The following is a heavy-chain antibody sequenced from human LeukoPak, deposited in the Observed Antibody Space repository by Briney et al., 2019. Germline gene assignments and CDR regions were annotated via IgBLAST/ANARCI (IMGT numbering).Heavy chain of an antibody. CDR2: ISSSGSTI. J-gene: IGHJ4*02. CDR1: GFTFSDYY. V-gene: IGHV3-11*04. Sequence: PGGSLRLSCAASGFTFSDYYMSWIRQAPGKGLEWVSYISSSGSTIYYADSVKGRFTISRDNAKNSLYLQMNSLRAEDTAVYYCARVALAPPWSWSFFDYWGQGTLVTVSS. CDR3: ARVALAPPWSWSFFDY. D-gene: IGHD2-15*01.